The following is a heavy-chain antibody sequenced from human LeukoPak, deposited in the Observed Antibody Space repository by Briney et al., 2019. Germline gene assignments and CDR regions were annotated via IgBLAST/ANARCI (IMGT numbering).Heavy chain of an antibody. J-gene: IGHJ5*02. CDR3: ARGAPVLAGYDFWSGYYTGIWFDP. CDR1: GGSSSSYY. CDR2: IYTSGST. V-gene: IGHV4-4*07. D-gene: IGHD3-3*01. Sequence: PSETLSLTCSVSGGSSSSYYWSWIRQPAGKGLEWIGRIYTSGSTNYNPSLKSRVTMSVDTSKNQFPLKLSSVTAADTAVYYCARGAPVLAGYDFWSGYYTGIWFDPWGQGTLVTVSS.